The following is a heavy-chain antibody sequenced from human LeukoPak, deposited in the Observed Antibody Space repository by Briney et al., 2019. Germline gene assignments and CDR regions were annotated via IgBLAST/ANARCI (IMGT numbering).Heavy chain of an antibody. CDR1: RGSISSSSYY. V-gene: IGHV4-39*01. D-gene: IGHD4-11*01. CDR2: FYYIGGT. Sequence: SETLSLTCTVSRGSISSSSYYWGWLRQPPGKRLEWIGSFYYIGGTYYNPSLEGRVTISADSSKNQFSLKLTSVTAADTALYYCARIWTTFDSWGQGTLVTVST. CDR3: ARIWTTFDS. J-gene: IGHJ4*02.